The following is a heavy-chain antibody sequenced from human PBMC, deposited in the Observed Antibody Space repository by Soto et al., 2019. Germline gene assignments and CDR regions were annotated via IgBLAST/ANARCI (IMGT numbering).Heavy chain of an antibody. V-gene: IGHV1-3*01. Sequence: ASVKVSCKASGYTFTSYAMHWVRQAPGQRFEWMGWINAGNGNTKYSQKFQGRVTITRDTSASTAYMELSSLRSEDTAVYYCARDPANYDFWSGYSMDVWGKGTTVTVSS. J-gene: IGHJ6*04. CDR1: GYTFTSYA. CDR2: INAGNGNT. D-gene: IGHD3-3*01. CDR3: ARDPANYDFWSGYSMDV.